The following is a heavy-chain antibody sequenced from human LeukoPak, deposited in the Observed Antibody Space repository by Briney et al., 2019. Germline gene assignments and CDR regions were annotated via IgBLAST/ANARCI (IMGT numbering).Heavy chain of an antibody. D-gene: IGHD2-15*01. CDR1: GFIFSSYA. CDR2: ISDSGSST. Sequence: GGSLSLSCAAAGFIFSSYAMSWVRQAPGKGLEWVSSISDSGSSTYYAGAVKGRFTISRDNSKNTLYLQMNTLRAEDTAVYYCAKDPDLVVVAATGPDWFDPWGQGTLVTVSS. V-gene: IGHV3-23*01. J-gene: IGHJ5*02. CDR3: AKDPDLVVVAATGPDWFDP.